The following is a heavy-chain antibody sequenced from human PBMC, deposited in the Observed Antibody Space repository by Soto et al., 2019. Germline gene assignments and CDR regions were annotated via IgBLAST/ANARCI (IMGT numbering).Heavy chain of an antibody. D-gene: IGHD3-9*01. Sequence: GGSLRLSCAASGFTFDEYTMHWVRQARGKGQEWVAGITWNGGNRGYADSVRGRFTISRDNAKNSLSLQMNSLRPEDTAMYYCVKEGVTGSTWGQGTLVTVSS. V-gene: IGHV3-9*01. CDR2: ITWNGGNR. J-gene: IGHJ5*02. CDR3: VKEGVTGST. CDR1: GFTFDEYT.